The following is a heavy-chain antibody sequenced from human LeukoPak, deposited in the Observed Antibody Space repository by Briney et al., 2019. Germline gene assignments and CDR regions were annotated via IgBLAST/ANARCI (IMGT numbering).Heavy chain of an antibody. J-gene: IGHJ4*02. CDR2: INHSGST. D-gene: IGHD2-15*01. V-gene: IGHV4-34*01. CDR3: ARVHRSKIVVVVAAHIGEPDY. Sequence: SETLSLTCAVYGGSFSGYYWSWIRQPPGKGLEWIGEINHSGSTNYNPSLKSRVTISVDTSKNQFSLKLSSVTAADTAVYYCARVHRSKIVVVVAAHIGEPDYWGQGTLVTVSS. CDR1: GGSFSGYY.